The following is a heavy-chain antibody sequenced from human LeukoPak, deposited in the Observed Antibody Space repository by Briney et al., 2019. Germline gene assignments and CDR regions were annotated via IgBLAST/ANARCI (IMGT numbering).Heavy chain of an antibody. CDR2: IYYSGST. CDR3: ARHRSGVTYFDY. CDR1: GGSISSSNYY. D-gene: IGHD4-23*01. V-gene: IGHV4-39*01. Sequence: SETLSLTCTVSGGSISSSNYYWGWIRQPPGKGLEWIGTIYYSGSTYYNPSLESRLTISVDTSKNQFSLKLSSVTAADMALYYCARHRSGVTYFDYWGQGTLVT. J-gene: IGHJ4*02.